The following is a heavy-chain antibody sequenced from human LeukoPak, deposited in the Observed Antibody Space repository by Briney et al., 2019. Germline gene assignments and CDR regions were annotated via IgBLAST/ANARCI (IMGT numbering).Heavy chain of an antibody. Sequence: GGSLRLSCAASGFTFSSYAMHWVRQAPGKGLEWVAVTSYDGSNKYYADSVKGRFTISRDNSKNTLYLQMNSLRAEDTAVYYCAREGLDYGSGSYYTENWFDPWGQGTLVTVSS. CDR2: TSYDGSNK. D-gene: IGHD3-10*01. V-gene: IGHV3-30*04. CDR1: GFTFSSYA. J-gene: IGHJ5*02. CDR3: AREGLDYGSGSYYTENWFDP.